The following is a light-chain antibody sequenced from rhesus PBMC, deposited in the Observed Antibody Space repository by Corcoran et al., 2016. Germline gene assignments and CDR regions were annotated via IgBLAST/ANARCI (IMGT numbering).Light chain of an antibody. J-gene: IGKJ3*01. Sequence: DIQMTQSPSSLSASVGDRVTITCRASENVNNYLHWYQQKPGKAHTLLIYKASTLQSGVPSRFRGSGSGTDFTLTLSSLQPGDFATYYCHHSYATPYTFGPGTKLDIK. CDR1: ENVNNY. CDR3: HHSYATPYT. V-gene: IGKV1-74*01. CDR2: KAS.